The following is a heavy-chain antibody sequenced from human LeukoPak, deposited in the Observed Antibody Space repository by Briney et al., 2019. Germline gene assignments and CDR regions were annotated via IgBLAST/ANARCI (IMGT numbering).Heavy chain of an antibody. CDR3: ARVRPHYYDSSGYGFYFDY. CDR1: GDSISGYY. CDR2: IYYSGST. D-gene: IGHD3-22*01. J-gene: IGHJ4*02. Sequence: SETLSLTCTVSGDSISGYYWSWIRQPPGKGLEWIGYIYYSGSTYYNPSLKSRVTISVDTSKNQFSLKLSSVTAADTAVYYCARVRPHYYDSSGYGFYFDYWGQGTLVTVSS. V-gene: IGHV4-30-4*01.